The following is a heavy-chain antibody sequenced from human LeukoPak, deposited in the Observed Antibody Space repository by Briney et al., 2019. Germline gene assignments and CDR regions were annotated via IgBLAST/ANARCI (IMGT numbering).Heavy chain of an antibody. V-gene: IGHV1-2*04. CDR1: GYTFTGYY. D-gene: IGHD1-26*01. CDR2: INPNSGGT. CDR3: ASNSGSYVMEAFDI. J-gene: IGHJ3*02. Sequence: ASVKVSCKASGYTFTGYYMHWVRQAPGQGLEWMGWINPNSGGTNYAQKFQGWVTMTRDTSISTAYMELSRLRSDDTAVYYCASNSGSYVMEAFDIWGQGTMVTVSS.